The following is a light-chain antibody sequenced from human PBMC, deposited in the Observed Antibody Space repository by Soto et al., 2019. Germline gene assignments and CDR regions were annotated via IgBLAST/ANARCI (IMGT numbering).Light chain of an antibody. CDR1: QSILYSSNNKNY. J-gene: IGKJ1*01. CDR2: WAS. Sequence: DFVMTQSPDSLAVSLGERATVNCKSSQSILYSSNNKNYLAWYQQKPGQPPKLLIYWASTRESGVPDRFSGSGSGTDFTLTISSLQAEDVAVYYCQQYYSPPPTFGQGTKVEIK. CDR3: QQYYSPPPT. V-gene: IGKV4-1*01.